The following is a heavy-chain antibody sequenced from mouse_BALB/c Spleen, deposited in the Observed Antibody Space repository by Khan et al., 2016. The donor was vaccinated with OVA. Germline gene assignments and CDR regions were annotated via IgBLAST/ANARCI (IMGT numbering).Heavy chain of an antibody. Sequence: EVQLQESGPGLVKPSQSLSLTCTVTGYSITSDYAWNWIRQSPGNKLEWMGYISYSGSTSYNPSLKSRISITRDTSKNQFFLQLNSVTTEDTATYYCARRGDGYYGAMDYWGQGTSVTGSS. D-gene: IGHD2-3*01. CDR1: GYSITSDYA. CDR2: ISYSGST. CDR3: ARRGDGYYGAMDY. V-gene: IGHV3-2*02. J-gene: IGHJ4*01.